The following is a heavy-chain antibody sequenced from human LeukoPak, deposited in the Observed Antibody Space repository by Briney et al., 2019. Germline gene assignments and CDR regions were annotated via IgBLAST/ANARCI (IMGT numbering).Heavy chain of an antibody. D-gene: IGHD5-12*01. J-gene: IGHJ3*02. V-gene: IGHV4-59*12. CDR2: IYYTGNT. Sequence: SETLSLTCTVSGGSISYYSWSWIRQPPGKGLEWIGYIYYTGNTNYNPSLKSRVTLSVDTSKNQFSLKLNSVTAADTAVYFCARDGGFRDHDYAFDIWGQGTLVTVSS. CDR3: ARDGGFRDHDYAFDI. CDR1: GGSISYYS.